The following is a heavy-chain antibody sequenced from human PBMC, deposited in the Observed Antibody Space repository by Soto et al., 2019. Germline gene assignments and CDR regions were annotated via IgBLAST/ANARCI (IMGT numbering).Heavy chain of an antibody. D-gene: IGHD3-10*01. Sequence: SETLSLTCTVSGGSISSDYWNWIRQPPGKGLEWIGYIYGSGSTNYNPSLKSRVTISVDTSKNQFSLKLTSVTAADTAVYYCARLLSYSGDRFDSWGQGTLVTVSS. CDR1: GGSISSDY. J-gene: IGHJ4*02. V-gene: IGHV4-59*01. CDR2: IYGSGST. CDR3: ARLLSYSGDRFDS.